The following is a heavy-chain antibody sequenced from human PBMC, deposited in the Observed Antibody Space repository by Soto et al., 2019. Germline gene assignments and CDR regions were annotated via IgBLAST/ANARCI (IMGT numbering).Heavy chain of an antibody. J-gene: IGHJ4*02. CDR2: VYYSGST. V-gene: IGHV4-31*03. D-gene: IGHD2-15*01. Sequence: QVQLQESGPGLVKPSQTLSLTCTASGGSISSGGYYWSWIRQHPGKGLEWIGYVYYSGSTYYNPSLKSRVIISVDTSKNQFSLKLSSVTAADTAVYYCARENCSGGSCSSGSYFDYWGQGTLVTVSS. CDR1: GGSISSGGYY. CDR3: ARENCSGGSCSSGSYFDY.